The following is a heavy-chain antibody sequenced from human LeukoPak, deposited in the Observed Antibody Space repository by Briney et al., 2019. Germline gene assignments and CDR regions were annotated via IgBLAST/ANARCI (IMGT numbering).Heavy chain of an antibody. D-gene: IGHD3-9*01. CDR3: AREYILTGYYGDY. Sequence: GASVKVSCKASGYPFTSYYMHWVRQAPGQGLEWMGIINPRGGSISYAQKFQGRVTMTRDTSTSTVYMELSRLSSDDTAVYYCAREYILTGYYGDYWGQGTLVTVSS. J-gene: IGHJ4*02. CDR2: INPRGGSI. CDR1: GYPFTSYY. V-gene: IGHV1-46*01.